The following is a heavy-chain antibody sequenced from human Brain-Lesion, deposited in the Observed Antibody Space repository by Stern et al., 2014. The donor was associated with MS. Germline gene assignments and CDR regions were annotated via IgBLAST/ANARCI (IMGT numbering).Heavy chain of an antibody. V-gene: IGHV1-2*02. CDR3: ARDQRGITIFGVVTDYYYLGMDV. CDR2: INPNQGGT. J-gene: IGHJ6*02. CDR1: GYIFTGYY. Sequence: QLVQSGAEVKKPGASVKVSCKTSGYIFTGYYIHWVRPAPGQGLEWIAWINPNQGGTKYAQKFQGRVTMSRDTSISTAYVELSSLTSDDTAVYYCARDQRGITIFGVVTDYYYLGMDVWGQGTTVTVSS. D-gene: IGHD3-3*01.